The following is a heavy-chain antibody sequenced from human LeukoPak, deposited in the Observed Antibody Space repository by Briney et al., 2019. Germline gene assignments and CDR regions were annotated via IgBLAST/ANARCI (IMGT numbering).Heavy chain of an antibody. V-gene: IGHV4-39*07. CDR2: IYYSGST. CDR1: GGSISSSSYY. D-gene: IGHD6-19*01. CDR3: ARDFYPKSSGWYGVYYFDY. J-gene: IGHJ4*02. Sequence: SETLSLTCTVSGGSISSSSYYWGWIRQPPGKGLEWIGSIYYSGSTYYNPSLKSRVTISVDTSKNQFSLKLSSVTAADTAVYYCARDFYPKSSGWYGVYYFDYWGQGTLVTVSS.